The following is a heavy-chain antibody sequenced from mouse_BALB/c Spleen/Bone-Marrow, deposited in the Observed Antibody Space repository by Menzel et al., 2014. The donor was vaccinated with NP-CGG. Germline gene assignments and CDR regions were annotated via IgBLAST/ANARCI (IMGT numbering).Heavy chain of an antibody. J-gene: IGHJ2*01. Sequence: VQLKESGPELVKPGASVKMSCKASGYTFTSYVMHWVKQKPGQGLEWIGYINPYNDGTKYNEKFKGKATLTSDKSSSTAYMELSSLTSEDSAVYSCARPRQLGLPYYFDYWGQGTTLTVSS. V-gene: IGHV1-14*01. CDR1: GYTFTSYV. CDR3: ARPRQLGLPYYFDY. D-gene: IGHD3-2*01. CDR2: INPYNDGT.